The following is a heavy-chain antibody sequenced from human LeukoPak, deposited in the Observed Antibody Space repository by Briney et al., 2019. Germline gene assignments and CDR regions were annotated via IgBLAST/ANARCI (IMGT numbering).Heavy chain of an antibody. J-gene: IGHJ6*03. CDR2: ISYDGSKT. Sequence: GRSLRLSCAASGFNFIYGMHWVRQAPGKGLEWVAVISYDGSKTFYADSVKGRFTISRDTAETSVYLQMNSLRAEDTAVYYCARGPRDYYDSSGYGYYYYYMDVWGKGTTVTVSS. V-gene: IGHV3-30*03. CDR1: GFNFIYG. CDR3: ARGPRDYYDSSGYGYYYYYMDV. D-gene: IGHD3-22*01.